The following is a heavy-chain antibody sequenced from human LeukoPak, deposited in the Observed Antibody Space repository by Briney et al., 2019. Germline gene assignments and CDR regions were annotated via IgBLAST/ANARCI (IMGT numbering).Heavy chain of an antibody. J-gene: IGHJ6*02. CDR2: ISYDGSNK. CDR1: GFTFSSYG. V-gene: IGHV3-30*18. D-gene: IGHD3-22*01. Sequence: GGSLRLSCAASGFTFSSYGMHWVRQAPGKGLEWVAVISYDGSNKYYADSVKGRFTISRDNSKNPLYPPMNSLRAEDTAVYYCAKEGYYYDSSGYNYYYGMDVWGQGTTVTVSS. CDR3: AKEGYYYDSSGYNYYYGMDV.